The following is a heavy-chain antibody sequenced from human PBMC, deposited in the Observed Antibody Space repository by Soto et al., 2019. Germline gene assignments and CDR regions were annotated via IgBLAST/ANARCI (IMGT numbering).Heavy chain of an antibody. CDR2: IYSGGST. V-gene: IGHV3-53*01. CDR1: GFTVSSNY. D-gene: IGHD5-12*01. J-gene: IGHJ4*02. CDR3: ARGFNSGYDYAGEESFDY. Sequence: EVQLVESGGGLIQPGGSLRLSCAASGFTVSSNYMSWVRQAPGKGLEWVSVIYSGGSTYYADSVKGRFTISRDNSKNTLYLQMNSLRAEDTAVYYCARGFNSGYDYAGEESFDYWGQGTLVTVSS.